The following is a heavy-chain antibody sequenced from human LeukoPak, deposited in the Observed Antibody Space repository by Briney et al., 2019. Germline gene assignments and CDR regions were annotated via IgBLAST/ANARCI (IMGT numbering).Heavy chain of an antibody. CDR2: INSDGSST. CDR1: GLTFSSHW. CDR3: ARVPSTQWLVYYFDY. V-gene: IGHV3-74*01. J-gene: IGHJ4*02. D-gene: IGHD6-19*01. Sequence: QPGGSLRLSCAASGLTFSSHWMHWVRQAPGKGLVWVSRINSDGSSTTYADSVKGRFTISRDNAKNTLYLQMNSLRAEDTAVYYCARVPSTQWLVYYFDYWGQGTLVTVSS.